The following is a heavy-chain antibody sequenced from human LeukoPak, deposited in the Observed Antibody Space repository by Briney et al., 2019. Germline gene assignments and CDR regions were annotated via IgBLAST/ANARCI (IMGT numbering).Heavy chain of an antibody. D-gene: IGHD3-10*01. Sequence: PGGSLRLSCAASGFTFSSYSMNWVRQAPGKGLEWVSYISSSSSTIYYADSVKGRFTISGDNAKNSLYLQMNSLRAEDTAVYYCARDNSKDYYGSGSYDYWGQGTLVTVSS. V-gene: IGHV3-48*01. CDR1: GFTFSSYS. J-gene: IGHJ4*02. CDR2: ISSSSSTI. CDR3: ARDNSKDYYGSGSYDY.